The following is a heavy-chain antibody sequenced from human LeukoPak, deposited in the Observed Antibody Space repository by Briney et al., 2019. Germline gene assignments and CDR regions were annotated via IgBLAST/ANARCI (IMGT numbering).Heavy chain of an antibody. CDR1: GGSISGYY. CDR2: VYYLGRT. Sequence: PSETLSLTCTVSGGSISGYYWTWIRQPPGKGLEWIGFVYYLGRTSYNSSLRSRVTISVDTSKNQFSLRLHSVTAADTAVYYCAKYFDGRALDYWGQGALVTVSS. J-gene: IGHJ4*02. CDR3: AKYFDGRALDY. V-gene: IGHV4-59*03. D-gene: IGHD3-9*01.